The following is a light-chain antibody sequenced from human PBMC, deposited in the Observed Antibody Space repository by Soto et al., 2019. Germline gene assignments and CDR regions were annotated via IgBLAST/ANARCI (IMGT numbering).Light chain of an antibody. CDR2: SAS. J-gene: IGKJ2*01. CDR3: QQHGTSPYT. CDR1: QSVSSSY. V-gene: IGKV3-20*01. Sequence: EIVLTQSPGTLSLSPGERATLSCRASQSVSSSYLAWYQQKPGQAPRLLIYSASSRATGIPDRFSGSGSGTDFTLTISRLEPEDFAVYYCQQHGTSPYTFGQGTKLDIK.